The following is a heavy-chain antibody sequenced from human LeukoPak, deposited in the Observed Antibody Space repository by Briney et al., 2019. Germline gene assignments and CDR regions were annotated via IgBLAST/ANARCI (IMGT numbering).Heavy chain of an antibody. CDR1: GFTFSDYY. J-gene: IGHJ4*02. CDR2: ISSSGSTI. Sequence: GGSLRLSCAASGFTFSDYYMSWIRQAPGKGLEWVSYISSSGSTIYYADSVKGRFTISRDNAKNSLYLQMNSLRAEDTAVYYCARDVGVAQYYYDSSGYCDYWGREPWSPSPQ. CDR3: ARDVGVAQYYYDSSGYCDY. V-gene: IGHV3-11*01. D-gene: IGHD3-22*01.